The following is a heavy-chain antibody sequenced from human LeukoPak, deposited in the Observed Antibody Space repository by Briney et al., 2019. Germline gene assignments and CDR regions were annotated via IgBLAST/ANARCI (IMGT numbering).Heavy chain of an antibody. J-gene: IGHJ4*02. V-gene: IGHV3-48*03. CDR2: ISSSGSSI. CDR1: GFTFSSYE. D-gene: IGHD7-27*01. Sequence: GSLRLSCAASGFTFSSYEMNWVGQAPGKGLEWVSYISSSGSSIYYADSVKGRFTISRDNAKNSLYLQMNSLRAEDTAVYYCARNGDGHFDYWGQGTLVTVSS. CDR3: ARNGDGHFDY.